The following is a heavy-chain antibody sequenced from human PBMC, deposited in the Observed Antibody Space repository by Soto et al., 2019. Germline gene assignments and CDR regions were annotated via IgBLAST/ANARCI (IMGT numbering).Heavy chain of an antibody. CDR3: ARASPPRLGLLWFGELLTPRLDFGTQFYYYGMDV. V-gene: IGHV3-23*01. D-gene: IGHD3-10*01. J-gene: IGHJ6*02. CDR2: ISASGGST. Sequence: GGSLRLSCAASGFTFNNYAMSWVRQAPGKGLEWISAISASGGSTYYADSVKGRFTISRDNSKNTLYLQMNSLRAEDTAVYYCARASPPRLGLLWFGELLTPRLDFGTQFYYYGMDVWGQGTTVTVSS. CDR1: GFTFNNYA.